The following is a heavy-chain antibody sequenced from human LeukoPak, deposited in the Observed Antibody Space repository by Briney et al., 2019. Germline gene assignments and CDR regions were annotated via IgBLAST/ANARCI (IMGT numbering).Heavy chain of an antibody. CDR1: GGSISSYY. CDR3: ARSVPADDFWSGYYYYYMDV. V-gene: IGHV4-59*01. CDR2: IYYSGST. D-gene: IGHD3-3*01. J-gene: IGHJ6*03. Sequence: TSETLSLTCTVSGGSISSYYWSWIRQPPGKGLEWIGYIYYSGSTNYNPSLKSRVTISVDTSKNQFSLKLSSVTAADTAVYYCARSVPADDFWSGYYYYYMDVWGKGTTVTVSS.